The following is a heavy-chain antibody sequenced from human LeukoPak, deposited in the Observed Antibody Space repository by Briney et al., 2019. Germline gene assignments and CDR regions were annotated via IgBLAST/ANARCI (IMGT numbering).Heavy chain of an antibody. CDR1: GGSISSYY. V-gene: IGHV4-59*01. Sequence: SETLSLTCSVSGGSISSYYWSWIRQPPGKGLEWIGYIYYSGSTNYNPSLRSRVTMSADTSKNQFSLKLSSVTAADTAVYYCARSDYGDFFDYWGQGTLVTVSS. D-gene: IGHD4-17*01. CDR2: IYYSGST. CDR3: ARSDYGDFFDY. J-gene: IGHJ4*02.